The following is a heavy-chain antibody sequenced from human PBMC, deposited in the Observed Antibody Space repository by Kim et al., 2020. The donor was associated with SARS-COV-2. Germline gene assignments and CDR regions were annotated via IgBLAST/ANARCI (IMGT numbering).Heavy chain of an antibody. V-gene: IGHV4-34*01. CDR2: INHSGST. CDR3: ARMVWYSSSWKNCFDP. J-gene: IGHJ5*02. CDR1: GGSFSGYY. D-gene: IGHD6-13*01. Sequence: SETLSLTCAVYGGSFSGYYWSWIRQPPGKGLEWIGEINHSGSTNYNPSPKSRVTISVDTSKNQFSLKLSSVTAADTAVYYCARMVWYSSSWKNCFDPWGQRALVTVSS.